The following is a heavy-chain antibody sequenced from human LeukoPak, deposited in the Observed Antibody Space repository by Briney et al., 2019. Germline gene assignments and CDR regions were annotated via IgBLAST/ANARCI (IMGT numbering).Heavy chain of an antibody. J-gene: IGHJ4*02. D-gene: IGHD3-10*01. CDR3: AREIFFGELLPDY. Sequence: GSSVNVSCKASGYSFTHYYMHWVRQAPGQGLECMGWLNPNSGVTKYPQKFQGRVIMARDTSISTAYMDVSRLRSDDTAVYYCAREIFFGELLPDYWGQGTLVTVSS. CDR2: LNPNSGVT. V-gene: IGHV1-2*02. CDR1: GYSFTHYY.